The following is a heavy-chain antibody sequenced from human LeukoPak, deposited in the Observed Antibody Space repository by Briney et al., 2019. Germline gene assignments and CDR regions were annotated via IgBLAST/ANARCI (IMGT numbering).Heavy chain of an antibody. CDR1: GFTFSSYA. J-gene: IGHJ6*02. Sequence: AGGSLRLSCAASGFTFSSYAMSWVRQAPGKGLEWVAHIKQDGSEKYYVDSVKGRFTISRDNAKNSLYLQMNSLRAEDTALYYCARDLGTPGYYYGMDVWGQGTTVTVSS. CDR2: IKQDGSEK. V-gene: IGHV3-7*03. CDR3: ARDLGTPGYYYGMDV.